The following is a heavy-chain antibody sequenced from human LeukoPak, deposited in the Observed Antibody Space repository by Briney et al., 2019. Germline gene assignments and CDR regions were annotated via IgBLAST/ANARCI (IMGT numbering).Heavy chain of an antibody. CDR2: ISSSGSTI. J-gene: IGHJ3*02. V-gene: IGHV3-48*03. Sequence: GGSLRLSYAASGFTFSSYEMNWVRQAPGKGLEWVSYISSSGSTIYYADSVKGRFTISRDNARNSLYLQMNSLRAEDTAVYYCARLEYGDYRGAFDIWGQGTMVTVSS. CDR3: ARLEYGDYRGAFDI. D-gene: IGHD4-17*01. CDR1: GFTFSSYE.